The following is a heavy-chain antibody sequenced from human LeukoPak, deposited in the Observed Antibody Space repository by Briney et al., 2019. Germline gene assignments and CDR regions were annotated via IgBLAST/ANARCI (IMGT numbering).Heavy chain of an antibody. V-gene: IGHV3-23*01. Sequence: GGSLRLSCAASGFTFDSYAMSWVRQAPGKGLEWVSSISGSGGYTYYADSVKGRFTISRDNSKTTLYLQMNSLRAEDTAVYYCARDPVVRGIIWYYFDYWGQGTLVTVSS. CDR3: ARDPVVRGIIWYYFDY. J-gene: IGHJ4*02. D-gene: IGHD3-10*01. CDR2: ISGSGGYT. CDR1: GFTFDSYA.